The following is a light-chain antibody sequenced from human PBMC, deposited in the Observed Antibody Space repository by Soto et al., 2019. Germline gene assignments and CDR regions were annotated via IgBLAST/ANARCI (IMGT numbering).Light chain of an antibody. V-gene: IGKV1-5*03. CDR2: MAS. CDR1: DNIDTR. J-gene: IGKJ1*01. CDR3: QQYSSYPWT. Sequence: DIQMTQSPSTLSGSVGDRVTITCRASDNIDTRLAWYQQRPGKAPNLLIYMASSLESGVPSRFSGSGSGTECTLTISSLQPDDFATYYCQQYSSYPWTFGQGTKVDIK.